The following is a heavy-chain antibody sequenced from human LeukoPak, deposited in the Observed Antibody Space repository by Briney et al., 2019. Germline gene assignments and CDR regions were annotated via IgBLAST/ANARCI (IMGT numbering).Heavy chain of an antibody. CDR2: INPNSGGT. Sequence: ASVKVSCKASGYTFTGYYMHWVRQAPGQGLEWMGRINPNSGGTNYAQKFQGRVTMTRDTSISTAYMELSRLRSDDTAVYYCAEYDSSGYSSLSYRGQGTQVTVSS. J-gene: IGHJ4*02. CDR1: GYTFTGYY. CDR3: AEYDSSGYSSLSY. D-gene: IGHD3-22*01. V-gene: IGHV1-2*06.